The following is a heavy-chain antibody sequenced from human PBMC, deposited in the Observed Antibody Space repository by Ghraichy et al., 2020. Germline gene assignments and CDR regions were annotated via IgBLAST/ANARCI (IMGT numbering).Heavy chain of an antibody. Sequence: RGSLRLSCAASGFTFSSYWMTWVRQAPGKGLEWVATMNQDGTAKFYVDSVKGRFTISRDNAENSLFLHMNSLRAEDTAVYYCARALDYWGQGTLVTVSS. CDR2: MNQDGTAK. V-gene: IGHV3-7*01. CDR3: ARALDY. J-gene: IGHJ4*02. CDR1: GFTFSSYW.